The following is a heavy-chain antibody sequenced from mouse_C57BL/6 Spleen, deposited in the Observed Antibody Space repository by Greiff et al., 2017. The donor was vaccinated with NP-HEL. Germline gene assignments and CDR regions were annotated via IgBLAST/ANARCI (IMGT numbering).Heavy chain of an antibody. J-gene: IGHJ2*01. V-gene: IGHV1-81*01. Sequence: QVHVKQSGAELARPGASVKLSCKASGYTFTSYGISWVKQRTGQGLEWIGEIYPRSGNTYYNEKFKGKATLTADKSSSTAYMELRSLTSEDSAVYFCAREYYGSSPYFDYWGQGTTLTVSS. D-gene: IGHD1-1*01. CDR1: GYTFTSYG. CDR2: IYPRSGNT. CDR3: AREYYGSSPYFDY.